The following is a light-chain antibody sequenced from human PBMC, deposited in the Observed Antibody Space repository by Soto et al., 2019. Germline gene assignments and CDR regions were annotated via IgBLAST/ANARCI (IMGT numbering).Light chain of an antibody. J-gene: IGKJ1*01. CDR3: KHYNSYGK. V-gene: IGKV1-5*01. Sequence: DIQMAQAPSSLPASVGDIVTITCRASQSIDRWVAWYQQKPGKAPKILIYHASSLETGVPSRFSGSGSGKEFTLTISSLQPDDFATYYCKHYNSYGKFGQGTKVDIK. CDR2: HAS. CDR1: QSIDRW.